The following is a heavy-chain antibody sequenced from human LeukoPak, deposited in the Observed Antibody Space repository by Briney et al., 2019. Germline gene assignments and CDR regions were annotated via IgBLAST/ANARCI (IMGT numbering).Heavy chain of an antibody. Sequence: GGSLRLSCAASGFTFSSYGMHWVRQAPGKGLEWVAVIWYDGSNKYYADSVKGRFTISRDNSKNTLYLQMNSLRAEDTAVYYCAKDKDSYGTQWYFDLWGRGTLVTVSS. CDR1: GFTFSSYG. D-gene: IGHD5-18*01. CDR3: AKDKDSYGTQWYFDL. CDR2: IWYDGSNK. J-gene: IGHJ2*01. V-gene: IGHV3-33*06.